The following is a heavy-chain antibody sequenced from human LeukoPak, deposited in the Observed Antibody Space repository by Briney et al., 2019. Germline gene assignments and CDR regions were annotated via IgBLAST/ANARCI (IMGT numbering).Heavy chain of an antibody. CDR3: ARDFPTDCSSTSCYIPGYYGMDA. D-gene: IGHD2-2*02. Sequence: GASVKVSCKASGYTFTSYGISWVRQAPGQGLEWMGWISAYNGNTNYAQKLQGRVTMTTDTSTSTAYMELRSLRSDDTAVYYCARDFPTDCSSTSCYIPGYYGMDAWGQGTTVTVSS. J-gene: IGHJ6*02. CDR2: ISAYNGNT. V-gene: IGHV1-18*01. CDR1: GYTFTSYG.